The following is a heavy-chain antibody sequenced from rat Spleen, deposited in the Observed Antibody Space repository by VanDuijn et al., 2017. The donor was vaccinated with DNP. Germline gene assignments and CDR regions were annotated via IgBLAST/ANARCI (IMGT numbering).Heavy chain of an antibody. D-gene: IGHD4-3*01. CDR1: GFTFSDYY. J-gene: IGHJ2*01. Sequence: EVQLVESGGALVQPGRSLKLFCAASGFTFSDYYMAWFRQAPTKGLEWVAYIRYDGGGTKYGDSVRGRFTISRDNAKNTLYLQMNGLRSEDMATYYCARWNSGHFDYWGQGVMVPVSS. CDR2: IRYDGGGT. CDR3: ARWNSGHFDY. V-gene: IGHV5-22*01.